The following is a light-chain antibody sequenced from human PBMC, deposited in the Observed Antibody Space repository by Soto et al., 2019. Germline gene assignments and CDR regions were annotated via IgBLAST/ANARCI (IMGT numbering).Light chain of an antibody. Sequence: EIVWTQSPGTLSLSPGERATLSCRASQTVSSRSLAWYKQKPGQAPRLGIFGASTRAAGFPDRFSGSGSGTEFTLTISRLEPEDFEVYYCQQYGSSPWTFGQGTKVDI. CDR3: QQYGSSPWT. J-gene: IGKJ1*01. CDR1: QTVSSRS. CDR2: GAS. V-gene: IGKV3-20*01.